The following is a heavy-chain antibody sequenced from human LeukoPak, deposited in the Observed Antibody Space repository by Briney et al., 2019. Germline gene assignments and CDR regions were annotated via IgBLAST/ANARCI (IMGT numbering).Heavy chain of an antibody. Sequence: PSETLSLTCAVYGGSFSGYYWSWIRHPSGKWLEWIGEINHSGSTNYNPSLKSRVTISVDTSKNQFSLKLSSVTAADTAVYYCARNSQEDVRDGYKVTAYYFDYWGQGTLVTVSS. CDR3: ARNSQEDVRDGYKVTAYYFDY. CDR2: INHSGST. J-gene: IGHJ4*02. CDR1: GGSFSGYY. D-gene: IGHD5-24*01. V-gene: IGHV4-34*01.